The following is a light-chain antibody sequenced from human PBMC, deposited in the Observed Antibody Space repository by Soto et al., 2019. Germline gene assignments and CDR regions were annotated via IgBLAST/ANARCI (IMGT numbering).Light chain of an antibody. J-gene: IGKJ3*01. CDR2: DAS. Sequence: EIVMTQSPATLSVSPGERATLSCRASQSVSSKLAWFQQKPGQAPSLLIYDASTRATGIPARFSGSGSGTEFTLTISSLQSEDSAVYYCQQYNDWHFTFGPGTKVDIK. V-gene: IGKV3-15*01. CDR3: QQYNDWHFT. CDR1: QSVSSK.